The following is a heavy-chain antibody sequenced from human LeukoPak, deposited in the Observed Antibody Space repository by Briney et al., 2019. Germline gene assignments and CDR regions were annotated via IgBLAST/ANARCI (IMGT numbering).Heavy chain of an antibody. V-gene: IGHV4-59*01. CDR1: GGSISSYY. J-gene: IGHJ4*02. CDR2: IYYSGST. D-gene: IGHD3-10*01. CDR3: AREFYFASGTYYFDF. Sequence: PSETLSLTCTVSGGSISSYYWSWIRQPPGKGLEWIGYIYYSGSTNYNPSLKSRVTISEDTSKNHFSLWLSSVTAADTAVYYCAREFYFASGTYYFDFWGQGTLVTVSS.